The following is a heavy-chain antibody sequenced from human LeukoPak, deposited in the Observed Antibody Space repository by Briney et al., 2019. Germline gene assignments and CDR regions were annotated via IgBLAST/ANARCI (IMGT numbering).Heavy chain of an antibody. Sequence: GGSLRLSCAASGFTFSSYGMHWVRQAPGKGLEWVAFIRYDGSNKYYADSVKGRFTISRDNSKNTLYLQMNSLRAEDTAVYYCAKDWYYYDSSGYYYLDYWGQGTLVTVSS. CDR1: GFTFSSYG. D-gene: IGHD3-22*01. V-gene: IGHV3-30*02. CDR3: AKDWYYYDSSGYYYLDY. J-gene: IGHJ4*02. CDR2: IRYDGSNK.